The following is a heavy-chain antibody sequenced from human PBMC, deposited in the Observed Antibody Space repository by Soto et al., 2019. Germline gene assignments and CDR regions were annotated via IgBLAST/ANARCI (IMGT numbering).Heavy chain of an antibody. J-gene: IGHJ6*03. D-gene: IGHD6-13*01. CDR1: GFTFSSYG. V-gene: IGHV3-33*01. CDR3: ARISKPAAAGRRVYYYYMDV. CDR2: IWYDGSNK. Sequence: PGGSLRLSCAASGFTFSSYGMHWVRQAPGKGLEWVAVIWYDGSNKYYADSVKGRFTISRDNSKNTLYLQMNSLRAEDTAVYYCARISKPAAAGRRVYYYYMDVWGKGTTVTVSS.